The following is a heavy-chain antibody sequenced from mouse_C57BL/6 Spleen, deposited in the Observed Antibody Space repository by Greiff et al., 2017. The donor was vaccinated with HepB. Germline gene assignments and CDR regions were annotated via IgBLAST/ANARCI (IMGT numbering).Heavy chain of an antibody. J-gene: IGHJ4*01. Sequence: EVQLQQSGPELVKPGASVKISCKASGYTFTDYYMNWVKQSHGKSLEWIGDINPNNGGTSYNQKFKGKATLTVDKSSSTAYMELRRLTSEDSAVYYCARTSYYDYVDAMDYWGQGTSVTVSS. V-gene: IGHV1-26*01. CDR3: ARTSYYDYVDAMDY. CDR2: INPNNGGT. CDR1: GYTFTDYY. D-gene: IGHD2-4*01.